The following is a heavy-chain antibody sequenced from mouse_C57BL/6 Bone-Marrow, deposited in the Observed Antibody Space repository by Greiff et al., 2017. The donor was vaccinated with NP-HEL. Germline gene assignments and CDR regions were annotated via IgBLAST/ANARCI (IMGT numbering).Heavy chain of an antibody. D-gene: IGHD2-4*01. V-gene: IGHV1-55*01. CDR1: GYTFTSYW. CDR3: ARRDYDYDGGDDD. CDR2: IYPGSGST. J-gene: IGHJ2*01. Sequence: QVQLQQPGAELVKPGASVKMSCKASGYTFTSYWITWVKQRPGQGLEWIGDIYPGSGSTNYNEKFKSKATLTVDKSSSTAYMQLSSLTSEDSAVYYCARRDYDYDGGDDDWGQGTTLTVSS.